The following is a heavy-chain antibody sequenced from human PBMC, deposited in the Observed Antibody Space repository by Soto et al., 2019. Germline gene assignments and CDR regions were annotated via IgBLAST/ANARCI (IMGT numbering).Heavy chain of an antibody. Sequence: AASVKVSCKASGYTFTSYDINWVRQATGQGLEWMGWMNPNSGNTGYAQKFQGRVTMTRNTSISTAYMELSSLRSEDTAVYYCATSGVRGTWDYYYGMDVWGQGTTVTVSS. CDR2: MNPNSGNT. CDR3: ATSGVRGTWDYYYGMDV. J-gene: IGHJ6*02. CDR1: GYTFTSYD. V-gene: IGHV1-8*01. D-gene: IGHD3-10*01.